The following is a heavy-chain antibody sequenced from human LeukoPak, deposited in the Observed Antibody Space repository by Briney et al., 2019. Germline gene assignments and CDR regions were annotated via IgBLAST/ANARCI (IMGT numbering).Heavy chain of an antibody. D-gene: IGHD3-10*01. CDR2: ISYDGSNK. J-gene: IGHJ4*02. V-gene: IGHV3-30*04. Sequence: GGSLRLSCAASGFTFSSYAMHWVRQAPGKGLEWVAVISYDGSNKYYADSVKGRFTISRDNSKNTLYLQMNSLRAEDTAGYYCARDRSLWFFDYWGQGTLVTVSS. CDR1: GFTFSSYA. CDR3: ARDRSLWFFDY.